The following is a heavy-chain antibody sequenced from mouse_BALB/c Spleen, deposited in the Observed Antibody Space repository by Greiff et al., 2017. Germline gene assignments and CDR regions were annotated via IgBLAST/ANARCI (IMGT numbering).Heavy chain of an antibody. J-gene: IGHJ2*01. CDR2: IDPSDSET. CDR3: ARGGTTVVADY. CDR1: GYTFTSYW. D-gene: IGHD1-1*01. V-gene: IGHV1-69*02. Sequence: VQLQQPGAELVKPGAPVKLSCKASGYTFTSYWMNWVKQRPGRGLEWIGRIDPSDSETHYNQKFKDKATLTVDKSSSTAYIQLSSLTSEDSAVYYCARGGTTVVADYWGQGTTLTVSS.